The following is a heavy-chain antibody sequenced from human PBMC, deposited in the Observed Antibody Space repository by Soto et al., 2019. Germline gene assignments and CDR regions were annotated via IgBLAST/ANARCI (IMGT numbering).Heavy chain of an antibody. Sequence: QVQLQESGPGLVKPSETLSLTCTVPGGSISSHYWSWIRQPPGKGLEWIGYIYYSGSTDYNPSLKSRVTISVDTSKNQLSLRLSSVTAADTAVYYCARPRGTTPAVWYFDLWGRGTLVTVSS. CDR2: IYYSGST. CDR3: ARPRGTTPAVWYFDL. J-gene: IGHJ2*01. CDR1: GGSISSHY. V-gene: IGHV4-59*08. D-gene: IGHD4-17*01.